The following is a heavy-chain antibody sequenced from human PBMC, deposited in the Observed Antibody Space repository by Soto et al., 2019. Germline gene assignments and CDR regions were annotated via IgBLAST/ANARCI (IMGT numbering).Heavy chain of an antibody. CDR1: GFTFSSYG. D-gene: IGHD3-10*01. J-gene: IGHJ5*02. CDR2: ISYDGSNK. CDR3: AKDYLIRGAGLANWFDP. V-gene: IGHV3-30*18. Sequence: PGGSLRLSCAASGFTFSSYGMHWVRQAPGKGLEWVAVISYDGSNKYYADSVKGRFTISRDNSKNTLYLQMNSLRAEDTAVYYCAKDYLIRGAGLANWFDPWGQGTLVTVSS.